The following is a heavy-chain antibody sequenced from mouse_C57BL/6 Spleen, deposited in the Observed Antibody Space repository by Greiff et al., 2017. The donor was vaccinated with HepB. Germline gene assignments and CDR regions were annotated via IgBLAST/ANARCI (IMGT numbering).Heavy chain of an antibody. D-gene: IGHD1-1*01. Sequence: VQLQQSGPVLVKPGASVKMSCKASGYTFTDYYMNWVKQSHGKSLEWIGVINPYNGGTSYNQKFKGKATLTVDKSSSTADMELNSLTSEDSAVYYCARYTTVVATPYYFDYWGQGTTLTVSS. J-gene: IGHJ2*01. CDR2: INPYNGGT. CDR3: ARYTTVVATPYYFDY. CDR1: GYTFTDYY. V-gene: IGHV1-19*01.